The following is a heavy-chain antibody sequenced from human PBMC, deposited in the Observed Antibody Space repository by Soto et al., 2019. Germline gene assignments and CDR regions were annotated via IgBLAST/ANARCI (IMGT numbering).Heavy chain of an antibody. D-gene: IGHD3-9*01. CDR2: LGGTGGRA. J-gene: IGHJ4*02. Sequence: GVTLRVSSAASAFTFRSYAMWWVRAARVKGLEWVSALGGTGGRAYYADSVRGRFTVSRDNSRNTLFLQMNSLRVEDTAIYYCAKADRPYYEILTGPDYWGQGTLVTVSS. CDR3: AKADRPYYEILTGPDY. CDR1: AFTFRSYA. V-gene: IGHV3-23*01.